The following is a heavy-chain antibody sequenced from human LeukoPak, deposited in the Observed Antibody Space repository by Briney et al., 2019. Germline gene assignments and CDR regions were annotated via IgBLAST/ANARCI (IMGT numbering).Heavy chain of an antibody. CDR2: IYYTGST. CDR3: ARQDSGTYLNPLDI. V-gene: IGHV4-59*08. Sequence: SETLSLTCTVSGGSISGYYWSWIRQPPGKGLEWIGYIYYTGSTNYNPSLKSRVTISVDTSKNQLSLKLRSVTAADTAVYYCARQDSGTYLNPLDIWGQGTVVTVSS. J-gene: IGHJ3*02. CDR1: GGSISGYY. D-gene: IGHD1-26*01.